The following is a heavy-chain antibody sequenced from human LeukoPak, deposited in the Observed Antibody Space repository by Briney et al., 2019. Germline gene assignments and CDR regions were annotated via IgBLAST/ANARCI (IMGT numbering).Heavy chain of an antibody. J-gene: IGHJ4*02. CDR3: AKVLCGDDCYWGDYFDY. CDR2: ISDDGSNK. D-gene: IGHD2-21*02. CDR1: GFTFSNYG. Sequence: PGRSLRLSCAASGFTFSNYGMHWVHQAPGKGLEWVAVISDDGSNKYYADSVKGRFTISRDNSKNTLYLQMNSLRADDTAVYYCAKVLCGDDCYWGDYFDYWGQGTLVTVSS. V-gene: IGHV3-30*18.